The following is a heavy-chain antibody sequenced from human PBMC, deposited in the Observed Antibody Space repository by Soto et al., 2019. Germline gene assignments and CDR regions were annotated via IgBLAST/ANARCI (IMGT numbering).Heavy chain of an antibody. CDR3: ARAVTTSSGSYGIDY. CDR2: IIPIFGTA. J-gene: IGHJ4*02. CDR1: GGTFSSYA. D-gene: IGHD3-10*01. Sequence: QVQLVQSGAEVKKPGSSVKVSCKASGGTFSSYAISWVRQAPGQGLEWMGGIIPIFGTANYAQKFQGRVTITADESTSTAYMELSSVRSEDTAVYYCARAVTTSSGSYGIDYWGQGTLVTVSS. V-gene: IGHV1-69*01.